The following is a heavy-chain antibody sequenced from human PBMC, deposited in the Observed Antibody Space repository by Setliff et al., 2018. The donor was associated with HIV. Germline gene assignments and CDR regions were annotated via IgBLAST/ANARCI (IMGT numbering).Heavy chain of an antibody. CDR3: ARIEGDWGDFDI. D-gene: IGHD3-16*01. CDR2: IYPDDSDT. Sequence: GESLTISCRGSGYVFTEYCIAWVRQMPGKGLEWMGIIYPDDSDTTYSPSFQGQVTLSVDKSISTAYLQWNSLKASDTAMYYGARIEGDWGDFDIWGQGTMGTVSS. J-gene: IGHJ3*02. V-gene: IGHV5-51*01. CDR1: GYVFTEYC.